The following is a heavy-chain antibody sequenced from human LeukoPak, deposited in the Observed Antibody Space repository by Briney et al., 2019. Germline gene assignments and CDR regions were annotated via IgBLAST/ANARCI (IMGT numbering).Heavy chain of an antibody. CDR1: GCTFSSYA. CDR2: ISYDGSNK. D-gene: IGHD3-10*01. CDR3: ARGAYYYGSGIFDP. V-gene: IGHV3-30*04. Sequence: GGSLRLSCAASGCTFSSYAMHWVRQAPGKGLEWVAVISYDGSNKYYADSVKGRFTISRDNSKNTLYLQMNSLRAEDTAVYYCARGAYYYGSGIFDPWGQGTLVTVSS. J-gene: IGHJ5*02.